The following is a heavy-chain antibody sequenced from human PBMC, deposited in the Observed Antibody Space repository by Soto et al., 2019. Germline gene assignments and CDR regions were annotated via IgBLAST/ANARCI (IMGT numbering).Heavy chain of an antibody. CDR2: INPSGGST. J-gene: IGHJ4*02. Sequence: GASVKVSCTTSGYTFTSSGISWVRQAPGQGLEWMGIINPSGGSTSYAQKFQGRVTMTRDTSTSTVYMELSSLRSEDTAVYYCARGNRNFDYWGQGTLVTVSS. D-gene: IGHD4-4*01. V-gene: IGHV1-46*03. CDR1: GYTFTSSG. CDR3: ARGNRNFDY.